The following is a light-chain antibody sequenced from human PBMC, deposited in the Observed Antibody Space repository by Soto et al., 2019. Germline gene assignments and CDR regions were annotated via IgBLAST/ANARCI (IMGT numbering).Light chain of an antibody. CDR1: RSDVGGYNY. V-gene: IGLV2-14*01. J-gene: IGLJ3*02. CDR2: EVT. Sequence: QSALTQPASVSGSPGQSITISCTGTRSDVGGYNYVSWYQQHPGKAPKLIIYEVTHRPSGVSSRFYGSRSGNTASLTISGLQAEDEADYYCKSRTTRNTLVFGGGTQVTVL. CDR3: KSRTTRNTLV.